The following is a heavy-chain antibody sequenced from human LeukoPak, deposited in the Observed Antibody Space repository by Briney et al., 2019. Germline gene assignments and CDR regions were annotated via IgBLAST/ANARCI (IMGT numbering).Heavy chain of an antibody. D-gene: IGHD6-19*01. J-gene: IGHJ4*02. CDR3: AKDPNSSGLPDY. CDR1: GFTFSGYA. Sequence: GGSLRLSCAASGFTFSGYAMSWVRQAPGKGLEWVAVISYDGSNKYYADSVKGRFTISRDNSKNTLYLQMNSLRAEDTAVYYCAKDPNSSGLPDYWGQGTLVTVSS. CDR2: ISYDGSNK. V-gene: IGHV3-30*18.